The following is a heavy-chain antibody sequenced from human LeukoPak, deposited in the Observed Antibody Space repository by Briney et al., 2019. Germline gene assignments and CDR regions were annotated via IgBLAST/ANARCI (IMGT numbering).Heavy chain of an antibody. V-gene: IGHV3-30*18. J-gene: IGHJ6*02. CDR3: AKDPLRRIVGATRRWDV. CDR1: GFTFSSYG. CDR2: ISYDGSNK. D-gene: IGHD1-26*01. Sequence: GGSLRLSCAASGFTFSSYGMHWVRQAPGKRLEWVAVISYDGSNKYYADSVKGRFTISRDNSKNTLYLQMNSLRAEDTAVYYCAKDPLRRIVGATRRWDVWGQGTTVTVSS.